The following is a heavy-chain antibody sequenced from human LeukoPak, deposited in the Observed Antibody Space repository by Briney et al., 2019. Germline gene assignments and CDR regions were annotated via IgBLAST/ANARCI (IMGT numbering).Heavy chain of an antibody. V-gene: IGHV4-59*08. CDR3: ARLFDSSGYSVDY. J-gene: IGHJ4*02. D-gene: IGHD3-22*01. CDR1: GGSISSYY. Sequence: SESLSLTCTVSGGSISSYYWSWIRQPPGKGLEWIGYIYYSGSTNYNPSLKSRVTISVDTSKNQFSLKLSSVTAADTAVYYCARLFDSSGYSVDYWGQGTLVTVSS. CDR2: IYYSGST.